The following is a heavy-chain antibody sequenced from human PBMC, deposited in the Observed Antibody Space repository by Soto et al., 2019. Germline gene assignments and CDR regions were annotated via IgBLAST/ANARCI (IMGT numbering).Heavy chain of an antibody. Sequence: QVQLQESGPGLVKPSETLSLTCTVSGGSISSYYWSWIRQPPGKGLEWIGYIYYSGSTNYNPSLKRRVTISVDTSKNQFSLKLSSVTAADTAVYYCARRDRVAAADFFDYWGQGTLVTVSS. CDR3: ARRDRVAAADFFDY. CDR1: GGSISSYY. J-gene: IGHJ4*02. CDR2: IYYSGST. D-gene: IGHD6-13*01. V-gene: IGHV4-59*01.